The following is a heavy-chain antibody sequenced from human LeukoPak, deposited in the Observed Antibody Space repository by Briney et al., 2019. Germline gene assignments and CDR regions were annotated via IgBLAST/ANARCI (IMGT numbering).Heavy chain of an antibody. CDR1: GRSISSYY. CDR2: IYYSGST. V-gene: IGHV4-59*01. Sequence: PSETLSLTCTVSGRSISSYYWSWIRQPPGKGLEWIGYIYYSGSTNYNPSLKSRVTISVDTSKNQFSLKLSSVTAADTAVYYCARGRQWLVRGEDDYWGQGTLVTVSS. CDR3: ARGRQWLVRGEDDY. D-gene: IGHD6-19*01. J-gene: IGHJ4*02.